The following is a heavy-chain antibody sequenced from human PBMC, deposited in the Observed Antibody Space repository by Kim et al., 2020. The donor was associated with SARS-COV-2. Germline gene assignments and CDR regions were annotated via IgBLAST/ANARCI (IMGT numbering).Heavy chain of an antibody. CDR2: IDPSDSYT. Sequence: GESLKISCKGSGYSFTSYWISWVRQMPGKGLEWMGRIDPSDSYTNYSPSFQGHVTISADKSISTAYLQWSSLKASDTAMYYCARQGTYCSSTSCYSCFDPWGQGXLVTVSS. CDR1: GYSFTSYW. V-gene: IGHV5-10-1*01. J-gene: IGHJ5*02. D-gene: IGHD2-2*02. CDR3: ARQGTYCSSTSCYSCFDP.